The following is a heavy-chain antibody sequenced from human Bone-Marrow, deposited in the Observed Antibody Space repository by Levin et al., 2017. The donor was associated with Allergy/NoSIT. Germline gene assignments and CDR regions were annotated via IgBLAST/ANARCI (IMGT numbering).Heavy chain of an antibody. CDR3: AHHKFWFGEFPFDF. V-gene: IGHV2-5*02. CDR1: GFSLSSNGVG. D-gene: IGHD3-10*01. CDR2: IYWDDDK. Sequence: SGPTLVKPTQTLTLTCTFSGFSLSSNGVGVGWIRQAPGKALEWLALIYWDDDKRDSPSLKSRLNITKDTSKNQVVLTMTNMAPVDTGTYYCAHHKFWFGEFPFDFWGRGSLVTVSS. J-gene: IGHJ4*02.